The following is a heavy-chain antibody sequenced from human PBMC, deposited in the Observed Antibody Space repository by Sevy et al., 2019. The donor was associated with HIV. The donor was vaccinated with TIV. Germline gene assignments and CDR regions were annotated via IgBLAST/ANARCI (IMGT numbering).Heavy chain of an antibody. CDR1: GFPFSSYW. D-gene: IGHD6-19*01. CDR2: IKQDGREK. J-gene: IGHJ6*02. V-gene: IGHV3-7*01. CDR3: AREGPRIAVAGVFYYYYGMDV. Sequence: GGSLRLSCAASGFPFSSYWMSWVRQAPGKGREWVANIKQDGREKYYVDSVKGRFTISRDNAKNSLYLQMNSLRAEDTAVYYCAREGPRIAVAGVFYYYYGMDVWGQGTTVTVSS.